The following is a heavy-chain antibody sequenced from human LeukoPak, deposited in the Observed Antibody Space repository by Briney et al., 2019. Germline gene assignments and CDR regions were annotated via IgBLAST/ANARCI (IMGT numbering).Heavy chain of an antibody. J-gene: IGHJ4*02. D-gene: IGHD6-13*01. V-gene: IGHV3-53*01. CDR2: IYSGGST. Sequence: PGGSLRLSCAASGFTFSSYAMSWVRQAPGKGLEWVSVIYSGGSTYYADSVKGRFTISRDNSKNTLYLQMNSLRAEDTAVYYCARVGTSSSLSFYYWGQGTLVTVSS. CDR1: GFTFSSYA. CDR3: ARVGTSSSLSFYY.